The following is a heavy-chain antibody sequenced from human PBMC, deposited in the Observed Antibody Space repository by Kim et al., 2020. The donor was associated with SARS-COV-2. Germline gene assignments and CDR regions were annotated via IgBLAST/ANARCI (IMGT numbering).Heavy chain of an antibody. CDR2: IDATSRTI. V-gene: IGHV3-48*04. CDR1: GFTFSTYS. Sequence: GGSLRLSCAAPGFTFSTYSMNWVRQAPGKGLEWVSYIDATSRTIYYADPVKGRFTISRDNTRSSLDLQMDTLRAEDTAVYYCARDHSYAFDIWGQGTMVTVSS. D-gene: IGHD1-26*01. CDR3: ARDHSYAFDI. J-gene: IGHJ3*02.